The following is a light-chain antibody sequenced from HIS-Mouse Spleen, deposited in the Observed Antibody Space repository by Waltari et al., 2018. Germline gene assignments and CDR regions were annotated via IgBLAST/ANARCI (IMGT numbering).Light chain of an antibody. J-gene: IGLJ2*01. Sequence: QSALTQPPSASGSPGQSVTISCPGTSSAVGCYNYVSWYQQHPGKAPKLMIYEVSKRPSGVPDRFSGSKSGNTASLTVSGLQAEDEADYYCSSYAGSNTVVFGGGTKLTVL. CDR1: SSAVGCYNY. CDR3: SSYAGSNTVV. V-gene: IGLV2-8*01. CDR2: EVS.